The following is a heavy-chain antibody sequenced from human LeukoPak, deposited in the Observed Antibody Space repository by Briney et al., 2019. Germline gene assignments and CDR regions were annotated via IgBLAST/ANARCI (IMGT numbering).Heavy chain of an antibody. CDR1: GFTFSGSA. Sequence: GGSLRLSCAASGFTFSGSALHWVRQASGKGLEWVGRIRSTANGYATAYAASVKGRFTISRDDSKNTAYLQMNSLRADDTAVYFCARWNLVSDYWGQGTLVTVSS. CDR3: ARWNLVSDY. CDR2: IRSTANGYAT. J-gene: IGHJ4*02. D-gene: IGHD1-1*01. V-gene: IGHV3-73*01.